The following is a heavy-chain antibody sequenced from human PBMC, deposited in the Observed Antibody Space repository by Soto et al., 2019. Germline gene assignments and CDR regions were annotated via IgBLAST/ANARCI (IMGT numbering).Heavy chain of an antibody. D-gene: IGHD2-15*01. V-gene: IGHV3-33*01. CDR3: AAWAEGATEVH. J-gene: IGHJ4*02. Sequence: WGSLRLSCETSGFSFSVYGMHLFRHSPCKWLEWVAVIWYDASKQFYAASVEGRFTISRDNSKAILYLQMNSLRAEDTAVYYCAAWAEGATEVHWGQGTLVTVSS. CDR2: IWYDASKQ. CDR1: GFSFSVYG.